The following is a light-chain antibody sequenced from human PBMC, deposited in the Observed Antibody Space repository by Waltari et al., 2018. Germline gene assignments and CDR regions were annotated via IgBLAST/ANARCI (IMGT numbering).Light chain of an antibody. J-gene: IGKJ1*01. Sequence: EIVLTQSPGTLSLSPGERATLSCGASQSIRSNYLAWYQQKPGQAPRLLISGASNRATGIPDRFSGSGSGTEFALTISRLEPEDFAVYYCQQYHISPRTFGQGTKVEIK. CDR1: QSIRSNY. CDR2: GAS. CDR3: QQYHISPRT. V-gene: IGKV3-20*01.